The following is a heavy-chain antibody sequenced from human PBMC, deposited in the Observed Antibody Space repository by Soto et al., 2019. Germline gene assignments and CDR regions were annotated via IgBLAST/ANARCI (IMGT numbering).Heavy chain of an antibody. CDR2: ISGSGGST. CDR3: AKHHGRVLSHFHS. J-gene: IGHJ4*02. V-gene: IGHV3-23*01. Sequence: EVQLLESGGSLVQPGGSLRLSCAASGFTFSSYALTWVRQAPGKGLEWISGISGSGGSTYYADFVKGRFTISRDNSMHTLYLQMDSLSAEDTAIYSCAKHHGRVLSHFHSWGQGTPVTVSS. D-gene: IGHD3-10*01. CDR1: GFTFSSYA.